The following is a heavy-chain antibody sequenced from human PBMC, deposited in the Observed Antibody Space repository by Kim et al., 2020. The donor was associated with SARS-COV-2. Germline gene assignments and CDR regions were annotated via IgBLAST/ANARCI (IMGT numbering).Heavy chain of an antibody. Sequence: YAAAVKGRFTISRDNSKNTLYLQMHSLRAEDTAVYYCAKGARGSSGYYAYWGQGTLVTVSS. V-gene: IGHV3-23*01. D-gene: IGHD3-22*01. CDR3: AKGARGSSGYYAY. J-gene: IGHJ4*02.